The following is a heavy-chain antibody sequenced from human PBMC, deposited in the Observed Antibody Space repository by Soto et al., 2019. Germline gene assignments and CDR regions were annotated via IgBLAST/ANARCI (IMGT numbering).Heavy chain of an antibody. J-gene: IGHJ4*02. CDR3: ARVGHYYDSSGYLYFDY. D-gene: IGHD3-22*01. V-gene: IGHV4-4*02. CDR1: GGSISSRNW. Sequence: PSETLSLTCAVSGGSISSRNWWSWVRQPPGKGLEWIGEIYHSGSTNYNPSLKSRVTITVDKSKNQFSLKLSSLTAADTAFYYCARVGHYYDSSGYLYFDYWGQGTLVTVSS. CDR2: IYHSGST.